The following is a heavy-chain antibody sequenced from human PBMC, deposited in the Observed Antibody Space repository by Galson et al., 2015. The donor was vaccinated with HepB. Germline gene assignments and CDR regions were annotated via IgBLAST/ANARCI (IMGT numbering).Heavy chain of an antibody. CDR2: IYYSGST. D-gene: IGHD2-15*01. CDR3: ARFDIVVVVAAKALKAFDI. CDR1: GGSISSGGYY. Sequence: LSLTCTVSGGSISSGGYYWSWIRQHPGKGLEWIGYIYYSGSTYYNPSLKSRVTISVDTSKNQFSLKLSSVTAADTAVYYCARFDIVVVVAAKALKAFDIWGQGTMVTVSS. J-gene: IGHJ3*02. V-gene: IGHV4-31*03.